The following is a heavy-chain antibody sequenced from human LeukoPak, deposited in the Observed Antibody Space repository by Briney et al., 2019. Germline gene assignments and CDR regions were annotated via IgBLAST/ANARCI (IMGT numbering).Heavy chain of an antibody. D-gene: IGHD3-9*01. J-gene: IGHJ4*02. V-gene: IGHV3-23*01. Sequence: GGSLRLSCAASGFTFSSYAMSWVRQAPGKGLEWVSAISGSGGSTYYADSVKGRFTISRDNSKNTLYLQMNSLRAEDTAVYYCAKAENVLRYFDWLTDYWGQGTLVTVSS. CDR2: ISGSGGST. CDR1: GFTFSSYA. CDR3: AKAENVLRYFDWLTDY.